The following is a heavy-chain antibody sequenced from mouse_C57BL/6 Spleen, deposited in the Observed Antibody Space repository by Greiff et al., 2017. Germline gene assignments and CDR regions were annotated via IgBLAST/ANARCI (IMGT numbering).Heavy chain of an antibody. D-gene: IGHD1-1*01. CDR2: IYPGNSAT. V-gene: IGHV1-5*01. CDR3: TRETDYYGSSGSAMDY. CDR1: GYTFTSYW. Sequence: VQLQQSGTVLARPGASVKMSCKTSGYTFTSYWMHWVKQRPGQGLEWIGAIYPGNSATSYNQKFKGTANLTAGTSASTAYMQLSSLTNEDSAVYYYTRETDYYGSSGSAMDYWGQGTSVTVSS. J-gene: IGHJ4*01.